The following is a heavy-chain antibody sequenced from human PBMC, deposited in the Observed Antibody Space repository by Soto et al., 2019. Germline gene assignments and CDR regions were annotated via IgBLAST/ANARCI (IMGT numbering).Heavy chain of an antibody. CDR2: ISGGGGTT. V-gene: IGHV3-23*01. CDR3: AKFGASGSYFQFDY. Sequence: PGGSLRLSCAASGFTFINFAMSWVRQSPGEGLEWVSAISGGGGTTWYADSVRGRFTISRDNSKNILYLQMNSLRAEDTAVYYCAKFGASGSYFQFDYWGQGTLVTVSS. D-gene: IGHD3-10*01. J-gene: IGHJ4*02. CDR1: GFTFINFA.